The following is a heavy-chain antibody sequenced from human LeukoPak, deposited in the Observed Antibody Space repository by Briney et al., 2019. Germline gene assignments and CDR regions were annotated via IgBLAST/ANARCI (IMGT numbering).Heavy chain of an antibody. Sequence: PGGSLRLSCAASGCILSGYFMSWVRQAPGKGLEWVASIKHDGSEEYHVDSVRGRFTISRDNTKSSLYLQMSSLRAEDTAVYYCATDRGWRTSGYYLYYFESWGQGTLVTVSS. CDR2: IKHDGSEE. CDR3: ATDRGWRTSGYYLYYFES. CDR1: GCILSGYF. V-gene: IGHV3-7*01. J-gene: IGHJ4*02. D-gene: IGHD3-3*01.